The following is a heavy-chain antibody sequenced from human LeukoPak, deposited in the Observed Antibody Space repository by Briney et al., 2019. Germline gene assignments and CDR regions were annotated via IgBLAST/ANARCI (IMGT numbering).Heavy chain of an antibody. J-gene: IGHJ4*02. D-gene: IGHD3-10*01. CDR3: ARAGSHWHYVY. Sequence: GGSLRLSCAASGFTFSGFSMSWVRQSPTKGLEWVANIRQDGSERYYVDSVKGRFTISRDNAKNSLSLQMNNLRVEDTAVYYCARAGSHWHYVYWGQGTVVTVSS. CDR2: IRQDGSER. CDR1: GFTFSGFS. V-gene: IGHV3-7*01.